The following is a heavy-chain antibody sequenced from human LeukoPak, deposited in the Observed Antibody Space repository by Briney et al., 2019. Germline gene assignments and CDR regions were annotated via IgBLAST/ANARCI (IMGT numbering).Heavy chain of an antibody. D-gene: IGHD3-3*01. CDR1: GYTFTGYY. V-gene: IGHV1-2*02. CDR2: INPNSGGT. Sequence: ASVKVPCKASGYTFTGYYMHWVRQAPGQGLEWMGWINPNSGGTNYAQKFQGRVTMTRDTSISTAYMELSRLRSDDTAVYYCARDLGVRFLEWFLDYWGQGTLVTVSS. CDR3: ARDLGVRFLEWFLDY. J-gene: IGHJ4*02.